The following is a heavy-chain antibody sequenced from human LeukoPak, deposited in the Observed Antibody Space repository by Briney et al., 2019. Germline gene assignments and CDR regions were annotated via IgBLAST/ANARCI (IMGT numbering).Heavy chain of an antibody. CDR1: VGSIGSYY. Sequence: TSETLSLTCTVSVGSIGSYYWSWIRQPPGKGLEWIGYIYYSGTTNYNPSLKSRVTISVDTSKNQFSLKLSSVTAADTAVYYCARHIEGYSYGYSAFDIWGQGTMVTVSS. V-gene: IGHV4-59*08. D-gene: IGHD5-18*01. CDR3: ARHIEGYSYGYSAFDI. CDR2: IYYSGTT. J-gene: IGHJ3*02.